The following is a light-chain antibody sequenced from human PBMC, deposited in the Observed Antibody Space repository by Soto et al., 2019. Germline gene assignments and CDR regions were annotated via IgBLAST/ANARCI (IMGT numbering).Light chain of an antibody. CDR1: SSDVGGYNF. CDR2: EVN. V-gene: IGLV2-8*01. J-gene: IGLJ2*01. CDR3: SSYAGSNNFVV. Sequence: QSALTQPPSASGSPGQSVTISCTGTSSDVGGYNFVSWFQQNPGKAPKLMIYEVNKRPSGVPDRFSGSKSDNTASLTVSGLQAEDEADYYCSSYAGSNNFVVFGGGTQLTVL.